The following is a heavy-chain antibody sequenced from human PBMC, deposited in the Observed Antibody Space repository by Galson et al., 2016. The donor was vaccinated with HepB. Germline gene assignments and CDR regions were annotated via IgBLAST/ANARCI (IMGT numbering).Heavy chain of an antibody. D-gene: IGHD4-23*01. CDR2: XYFXGXT. CDR1: XXSIXXXF. J-gene: IGHJ3*02. V-gene: IGHV4-59*01. Sequence: ETLXXTCTVSXXSIXXXFWXXXRRXXGKXXXWIXXXYFXGXTXYNXXLKXRVTXSLDTSKGQFSLKGTSATAADSAVSYCXXSYGGYAFDIWGQGXRVT. CDR3: XXSYGGYAFDI.